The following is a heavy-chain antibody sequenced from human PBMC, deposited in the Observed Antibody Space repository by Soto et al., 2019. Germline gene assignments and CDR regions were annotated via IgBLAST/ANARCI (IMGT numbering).Heavy chain of an antibody. D-gene: IGHD5-12*01. Sequence: VASLKVSCKASGGTFSIYANSWVQQAPGQGLEWMGGIIPIFGTANYAQKFQGRVTITADESTSTAYMELSSLRSEDTAVYYCARDRRRLRKDYGMDVWGQGTTVTVSS. CDR2: IIPIFGTA. CDR1: GGTFSIYA. J-gene: IGHJ6*02. V-gene: IGHV1-69*13. CDR3: ARDRRRLRKDYGMDV.